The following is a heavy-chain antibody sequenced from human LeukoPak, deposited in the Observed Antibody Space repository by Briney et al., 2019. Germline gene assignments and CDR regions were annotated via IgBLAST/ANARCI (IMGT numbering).Heavy chain of an antibody. J-gene: IGHJ3*02. CDR3: ARGPYSYDSSGAFDT. V-gene: IGHV4-61*02. D-gene: IGHD3-22*01. CDR1: GDSISSGDYY. Sequence: SQTLSLTCTVSGDSISSGDYYWSWIRQPAGKGLEWIGRISSSGSTNYNPSLKSRVTISVDTSKNQFSLKLSSVTAADTAVYFRARGPYSYDSSGAFDTWGQGTMVTVSS. CDR2: ISSSGST.